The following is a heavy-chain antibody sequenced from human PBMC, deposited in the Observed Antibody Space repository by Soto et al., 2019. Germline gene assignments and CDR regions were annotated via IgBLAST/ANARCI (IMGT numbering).Heavy chain of an antibody. CDR1: GFTFSDSY. CDR2: IVTSSAYT. V-gene: IGHV3-11*06. CDR3: ARLRASSWYLGGYLDY. J-gene: IGHJ4*02. Sequence: QVQLVESGGGLVKPGGSLRLSCVASGFTFSDSYRAWVRQAPGKGLEFVSYIVTSSAYTNYAGSVKGRFTISRDNAKNSLFLEMGSLRVEDTAVYYCARLRASSWYLGGYLDYWGQGVLVTVSS. D-gene: IGHD6-13*01.